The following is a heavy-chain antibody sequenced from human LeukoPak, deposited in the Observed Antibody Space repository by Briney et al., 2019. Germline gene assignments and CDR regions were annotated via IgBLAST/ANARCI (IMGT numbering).Heavy chain of an antibody. CDR1: GYSISSGYY. V-gene: IGHV4-38-2*01. Sequence: SETLSLTCAVSGYSISSGYYWGWIRQPPGKGLEWIGSIYYSGSTYYNPSLKSRVTISVDTSKNQFSLKLSSVTAADTAVYYCARHSYSSSPKPADYWGQGTLVTVSS. D-gene: IGHD6-13*01. CDR3: ARHSYSSSPKPADY. J-gene: IGHJ4*02. CDR2: IYYSGST.